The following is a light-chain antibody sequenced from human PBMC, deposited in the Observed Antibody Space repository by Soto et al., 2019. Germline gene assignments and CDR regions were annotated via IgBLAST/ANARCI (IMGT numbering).Light chain of an antibody. Sequence: QSALTQPASVSGSPGQSITVSCTGTSSDIGGYNYVSWYQQYPGEAPKVIIYDVSDRPSGVSNRFSGSKSGNTASLTISGLQTEDEADYYCSSYTSSSTLVVFGTGTKRTVL. CDR1: SSDIGGYNY. V-gene: IGLV2-14*03. J-gene: IGLJ1*01. CDR3: SSYTSSSTLVV. CDR2: DVS.